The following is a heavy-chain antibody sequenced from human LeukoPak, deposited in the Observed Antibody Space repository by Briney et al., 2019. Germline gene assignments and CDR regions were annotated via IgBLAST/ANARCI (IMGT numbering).Heavy chain of an antibody. CDR3: ATNRSITLVRGGHGTEKNNLFDP. CDR2: IYYSGST. J-gene: IGHJ5*02. V-gene: IGHV4-39*01. Sequence: PSETLSLTCTVSGDSIFGSSSYWGWIRQPPDKGLERIGGIYYSGSTHYNPSLKSRVTISVDTSKNQFFLRLSSVTATDTAVYYCATNRSITLVRGGHGTEKNNLFDPWGQGTLVTVSS. CDR1: GDSIFGSSSY. D-gene: IGHD3-10*01.